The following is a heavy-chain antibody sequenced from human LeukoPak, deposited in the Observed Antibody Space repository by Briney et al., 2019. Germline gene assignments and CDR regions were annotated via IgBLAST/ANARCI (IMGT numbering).Heavy chain of an antibody. CDR3: ARDLIVINFDWHHWYFDL. D-gene: IGHD3-9*01. Sequence: GGSLRLSCAASGFAFNTYSLHWVHQAPDTGLEWMAGISSDGSKTYYTHSVQDRFTISRDNSKNTLYLQMNSLRAEDTAVYYCARDLIVINFDWHHWYFDLWGRGTLVTVSS. J-gene: IGHJ2*01. CDR2: ISSDGSKT. V-gene: IGHV3-30*10. CDR1: GFAFNTYS.